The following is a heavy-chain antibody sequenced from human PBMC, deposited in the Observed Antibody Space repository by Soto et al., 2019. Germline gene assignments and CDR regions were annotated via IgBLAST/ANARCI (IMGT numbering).Heavy chain of an antibody. V-gene: IGHV2-5*01. Sequence: SCATLGTTTQTLTLTWTFSGFSLSTSGVGVGWVRQPPGKAVEWLALIYSNDDKRYSQTPQSSLTIPNDTSKSQVVLTMTSMEPLDTATHCRALRMSRLWCGEAEYIQHWGQGTLGTVSS. D-gene: IGHD3-10*01. CDR3: ALRMSRLWCGEAEYIQH. CDR1: GFSLSTSGVG. CDR2: IYSNDDK. J-gene: IGHJ1*01.